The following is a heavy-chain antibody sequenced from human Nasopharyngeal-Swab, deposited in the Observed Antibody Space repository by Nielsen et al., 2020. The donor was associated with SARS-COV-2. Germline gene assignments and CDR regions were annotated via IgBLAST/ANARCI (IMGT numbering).Heavy chain of an antibody. CDR2: ISYDGSNK. CDR3: AKLDMVRGVIITSYAFDI. D-gene: IGHD3-10*01. V-gene: IGHV3-30*18. Sequence: VRQAPGKGLEWVAVISYDGSNKYYADSVKGRFTISRDNSKNTLYLQINSLRAEDTAVYYCAKLDMVRGVIITSYAFDIWGQGTMVTVSS. J-gene: IGHJ3*02.